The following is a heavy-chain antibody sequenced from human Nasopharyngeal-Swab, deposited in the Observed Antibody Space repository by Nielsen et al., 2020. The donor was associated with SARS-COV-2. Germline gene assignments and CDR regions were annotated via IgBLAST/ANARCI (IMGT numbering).Heavy chain of an antibody. J-gene: IGHJ4*02. CDR2: IDIAGTVT. CDR3: ARGSSDWNGIDY. D-gene: IGHD6-19*01. Sequence: WIRQPPGKGLVGVSRIDIAGTVTSYADSLKGRFTISRDNAKNMLYLQMNSLRVEDTAIYYCARGSSDWNGIDYWGQGTLVTVSS. V-gene: IGHV3-74*03.